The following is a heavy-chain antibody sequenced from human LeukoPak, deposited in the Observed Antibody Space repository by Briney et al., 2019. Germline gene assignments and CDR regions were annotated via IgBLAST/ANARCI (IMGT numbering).Heavy chain of an antibody. CDR2: IKQDGSEK. CDR3: ARRAANYDFWSGYNV. V-gene: IGHV3-7*01. J-gene: IGHJ6*04. Sequence: PGGSLRLSCAASEFTFSTYWMSWVRQAPGKGLKWVASIKQDGSEKYYVDSVKGRFTISRDNAKNSVYLQMNSLRAEDMAVYYCARRAANYDFWSGYNVWGKGTTVTVSS. CDR1: EFTFSTYW. D-gene: IGHD3-3*01.